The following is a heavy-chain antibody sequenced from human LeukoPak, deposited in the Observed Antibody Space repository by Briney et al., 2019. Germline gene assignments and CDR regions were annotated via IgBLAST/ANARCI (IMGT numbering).Heavy chain of an antibody. CDR2: VDPNSGGT. Sequence: ASVKVSRKASGYTFSAYFIRWVRQAPGQGLEWMGWVDPNSGGTNSAQKFQGRVTMTRDTSITTAYMELSRLTSDDTAVYYCARLTRFVSRVINPPDAWGQGTLVTVSS. CDR3: ARLTRFVSRVINPPDA. D-gene: IGHD3-10*01. CDR1: GYTFSAYF. V-gene: IGHV1-2*02. J-gene: IGHJ4*03.